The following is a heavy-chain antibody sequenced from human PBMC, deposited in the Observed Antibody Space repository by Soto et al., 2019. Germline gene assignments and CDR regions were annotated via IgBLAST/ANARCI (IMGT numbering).Heavy chain of an antibody. V-gene: IGHV4-4*02. CDR1: GTSISSDSW. Sequence: QAQLQESGPGLVKPSGTLSLTCAVSGTSISSDSWWSWVRQPPGKGLEWIGEIHHSGATNYNPSLKRRLSMSLETAHRHFARRLTSVPAADPAIYYCVKEDRLHIYGYGSLECWGQGTLVSVSS. J-gene: IGHJ4*02. CDR2: IHHSGAT. D-gene: IGHD5-18*01. CDR3: VKEDRLHIYGYGSLEC.